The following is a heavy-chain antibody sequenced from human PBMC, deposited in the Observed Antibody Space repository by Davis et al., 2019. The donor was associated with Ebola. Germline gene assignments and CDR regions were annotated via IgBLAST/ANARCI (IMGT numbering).Heavy chain of an antibody. Sequence: GESLKISCAASGFTFSNFWMTWVRQAPGKGLEWVGQIKSKTDGGTPDYAAPVKDRFTISRDDSKNTLYLHMNSLKTEDTAVYFCATEPSHTRGRFLDFTSFNIWGQGTMVAVSS. D-gene: IGHD3-3*01. J-gene: IGHJ3*02. CDR2: IKSKTDGGTP. V-gene: IGHV3-15*01. CDR3: ATEPSHTRGRFLDFTSFNI. CDR1: GFTFSNFW.